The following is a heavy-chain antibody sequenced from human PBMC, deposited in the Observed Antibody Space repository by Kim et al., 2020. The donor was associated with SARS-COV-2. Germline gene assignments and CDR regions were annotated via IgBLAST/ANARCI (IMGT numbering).Heavy chain of an antibody. D-gene: IGHD3-22*01. J-gene: IGHJ3*02. CDR2: ISYDGSNK. CDR1: GFTFSSYG. Sequence: GGSLRLSCAASGFTFSSYGMHWVRQAPGKGLEWVAVISYDGSNKYYADSVKGRFTISRDNSKNTLYLQMNSLRAEDTAVYYCARDMIVAAAQGPPGAFDIWGQGTMVTVSS. CDR3: ARDMIVAAAQGPPGAFDI. V-gene: IGHV3-33*05.